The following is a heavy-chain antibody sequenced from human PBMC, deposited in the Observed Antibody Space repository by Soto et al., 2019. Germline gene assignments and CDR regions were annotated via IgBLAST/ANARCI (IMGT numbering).Heavy chain of an antibody. V-gene: IGHV4-34*01. CDR2: INHSGST. Sequence: QVQLQQWGAGLLKPSETLSLTCAVYGGSFSGYYWSWIRQPPGKGLEWIGEINHSGSTNYNPSLKSRVTISVDTSKNQFSLKLSSVTAADTAVYYCARGRSWVVRGDPFDYWGQGTLVTVSS. CDR3: ARGRSWVVRGDPFDY. D-gene: IGHD3-10*01. CDR1: GGSFSGYY. J-gene: IGHJ4*02.